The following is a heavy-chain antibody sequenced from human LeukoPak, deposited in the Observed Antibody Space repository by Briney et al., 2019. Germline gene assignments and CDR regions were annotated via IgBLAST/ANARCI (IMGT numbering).Heavy chain of an antibody. Sequence: SETPSLTCTVSGGSISSYYWSWIRQPAGKGLERIGRIYTSGSTNYNPSLKSRVTMSVDTSKNQFSLKLSSVTAADTAVYYCARGKDCSSTSCYTETEFDYWGQGTLVTVSS. V-gene: IGHV4-4*07. CDR1: GGSISSYY. D-gene: IGHD2-2*02. CDR2: IYTSGST. J-gene: IGHJ4*02. CDR3: ARGKDCSSTSCYTETEFDY.